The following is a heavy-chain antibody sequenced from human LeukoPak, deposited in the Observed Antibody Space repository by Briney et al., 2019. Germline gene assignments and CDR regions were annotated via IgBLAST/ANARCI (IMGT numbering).Heavy chain of an antibody. CDR1: GGSISSYY. CDR3: ARDRGLDYGGIFDY. J-gene: IGHJ4*02. V-gene: IGHV4-4*07. CDR2: IYTSGST. Sequence: SETLSLTCTVSGGSISSYYWSWIRQPAGEGLEWIGRIYTSGSTNYNPSLKSRVTISVDKSKNQFSLKLSSVTAADTAVYYCARDRGLDYGGIFDYWGQGTLVTVSS. D-gene: IGHD4-23*01.